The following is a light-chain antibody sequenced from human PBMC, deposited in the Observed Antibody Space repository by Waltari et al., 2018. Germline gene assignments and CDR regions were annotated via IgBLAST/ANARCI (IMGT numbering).Light chain of an antibody. CDR3: AAWDDSLNGYV. CDR1: SSNIGINA. Sequence: QSVLTQPPSVSEAPRQRVTISCSGISSNIGINAVNWYQQLPGKAPKLLIYYDDLLPSGVSDRFSGSKSGTSASLAISGLQSEDEADYYCAAWDDSLNGYVFGTGTKVTVL. CDR2: YDD. J-gene: IGLJ1*01. V-gene: IGLV1-36*01.